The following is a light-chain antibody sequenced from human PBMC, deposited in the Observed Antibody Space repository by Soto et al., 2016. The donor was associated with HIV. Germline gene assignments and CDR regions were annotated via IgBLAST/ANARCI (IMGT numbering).Light chain of an antibody. CDR3: QQSYSTMYT. CDR2: AAS. V-gene: IGKV1-39*01. CDR1: LSIRRS. Sequence: DIQMTQSPSSLSASVGDRVTITCRASLSIRRSLNWYQQKPGQAPNLLIYAASSLQTGVPTRFSGSGFGTDFTLTISSLQPEDSATYYCQQSYSTMYTFGQGTKLEIK. J-gene: IGKJ2*01.